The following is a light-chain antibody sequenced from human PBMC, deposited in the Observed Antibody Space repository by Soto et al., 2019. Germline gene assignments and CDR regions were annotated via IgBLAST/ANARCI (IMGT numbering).Light chain of an antibody. Sequence: QMTQSPSTLSASVGDRVTITCRASQSISRWLAWYQQKPGKAPKLLIYETSSLEDGVPSRFTGSGSGTEFIVNITSLQPEDFASYYCQQYKDYWTVGQGTKVDIK. J-gene: IGKJ1*01. CDR2: ETS. CDR1: QSISRW. V-gene: IGKV1-5*03. CDR3: QQYKDYWT.